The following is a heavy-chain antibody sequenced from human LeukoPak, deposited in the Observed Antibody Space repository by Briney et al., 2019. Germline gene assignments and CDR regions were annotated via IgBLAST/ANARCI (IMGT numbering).Heavy chain of an antibody. CDR3: AKAMTRTKNAFEI. CDR2: IYNSGST. CDR1: GGSIGSYY. V-gene: IGHV4-4*07. D-gene: IGHD1-1*01. Sequence: PSETLSLTCTVSGGSIGSYYWGWIRQPAGKGLEWIGRIYNSGSTNCNPSLKSRVTMSVDTSKNQFSLELSSVIAADTAVYYCAKAMTRTKNAFEIWGQGTMITVSS. J-gene: IGHJ3*02.